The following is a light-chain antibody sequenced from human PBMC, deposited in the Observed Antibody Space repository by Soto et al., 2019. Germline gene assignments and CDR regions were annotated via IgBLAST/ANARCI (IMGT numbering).Light chain of an antibody. CDR1: QSVSSK. J-gene: IGKJ1*01. CDR2: GAS. CDR3: QQYNNWPRT. Sequence: EIVMTQSPATLSVSPGERATLSCRASQSVSSKLAWYQQKPGQAPRLLIYGASTRATGIPARFSGSGSGTEFTLTISSLQSEDFAVYYCQQYNNWPRTFGQGPQVDIK. V-gene: IGKV3-15*01.